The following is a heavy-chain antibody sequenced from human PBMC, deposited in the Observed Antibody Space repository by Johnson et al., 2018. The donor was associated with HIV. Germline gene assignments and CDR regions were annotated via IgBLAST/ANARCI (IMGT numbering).Heavy chain of an antibody. V-gene: IGHV3-20*04. CDR3: VRDDYAFHI. CDR2: IGTAGDT. Sequence: MLLVESGGGVVRPGGSLRLSCAASGFTFDDYGMSWVRQAPGKGLEWVSAIGTAGDTYYPGSVKGRFTISRDNANNTLYLEMKSLRADDTAVYYCVRDDYAFHIWGQWTMVTVSS. CDR1: GFTFDDYG. J-gene: IGHJ3*02. D-gene: IGHD2-21*02.